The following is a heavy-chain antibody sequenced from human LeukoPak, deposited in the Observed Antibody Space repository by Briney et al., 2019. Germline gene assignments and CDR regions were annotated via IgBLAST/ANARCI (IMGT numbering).Heavy chain of an antibody. CDR1: GGSISSYY. CDR2: IYYSGST. CDR3: ARAIRGSYYRY. J-gene: IGHJ4*02. Sequence: SETLSLTCTVSGGSISSYYWSWIRQPPGKGLEWIGYIYYSGSTNYNPSLKSRVTISVDTSKNQFSLELSSVTAADTAVYYCARAIRGSYYRYWGQGTLVTVSS. D-gene: IGHD1-26*01. V-gene: IGHV4-59*12.